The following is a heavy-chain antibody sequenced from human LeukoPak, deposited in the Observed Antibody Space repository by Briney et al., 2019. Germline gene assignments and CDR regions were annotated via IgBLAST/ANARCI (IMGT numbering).Heavy chain of an antibody. D-gene: IGHD1-26*01. J-gene: IGHJ4*02. CDR3: ARVSAYSGSYYSGFDY. CDR2: TSYDGTNK. V-gene: IGHV3-30*03. Sequence: GGSLRLSCAASGFTFSSYGMHWVRQAPGKGLEWVTVTSYDGTNKYYADSVKGRFTISRDNSKNTLFLQMNSLRAEDTAVYFCARVSAYSGSYYSGFDYWGRGTLVSVSS. CDR1: GFTFSSYG.